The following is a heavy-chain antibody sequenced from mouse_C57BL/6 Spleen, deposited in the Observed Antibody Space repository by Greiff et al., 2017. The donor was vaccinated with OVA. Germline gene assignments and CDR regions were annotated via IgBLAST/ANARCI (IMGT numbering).Heavy chain of an antibody. CDR1: GYTFTSYW. J-gene: IGHJ2*02. CDR2: IYPSDSET. CDR3: ARSYITTEDDYDY. V-gene: IGHV1-61*01. Sequence: QVQLQPPGAELVRPGSSVKLSCKASGYTFTSYWMDWVTQRPGQGLEWIGNIYPSDSETHYNPKFKDKDTLTRDKSSSTGDMQLSSLTSEDSAVEDCARSYITTEDDYDYWGKGTSRTVSS. D-gene: IGHD1-3*01.